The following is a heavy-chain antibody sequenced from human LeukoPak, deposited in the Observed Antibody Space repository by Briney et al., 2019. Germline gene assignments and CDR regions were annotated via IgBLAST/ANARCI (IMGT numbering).Heavy chain of an antibody. V-gene: IGHV4-34*01. CDR1: GGSFSGYY. CDR2: INHSGST. D-gene: IGHD5-18*01. Sequence: PSETLSLTCAVYGGSFSGYYWSWIRQPPGKGLEWIGEINHSGSTNYNPSLKSRVTISVGTSKNQFSLKLSSVTAADTAVYYCARGIVDTAMVSSLDYWGQGTLVTVSS. CDR3: ARGIVDTAMVSSLDY. J-gene: IGHJ4*02.